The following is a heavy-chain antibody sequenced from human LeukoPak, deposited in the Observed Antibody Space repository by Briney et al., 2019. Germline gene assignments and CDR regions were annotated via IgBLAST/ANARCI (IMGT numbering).Heavy chain of an antibody. CDR3: ARSGSGYLRYYFDY. D-gene: IGHD5-12*01. CDR1: GGSVTDYY. J-gene: IGHJ4*02. CDR2: IYYTGT. V-gene: IGHV4-59*02. Sequence: SETLSLTCTVSGGSVTDYYWSWIRQSPGKGLEWIGYIYYTGTSYNPSLKSRVSISADTSKNQFSLKLSSVTAADTAVYYCARSGSGYLRYYFDYWGQGTLVTVSS.